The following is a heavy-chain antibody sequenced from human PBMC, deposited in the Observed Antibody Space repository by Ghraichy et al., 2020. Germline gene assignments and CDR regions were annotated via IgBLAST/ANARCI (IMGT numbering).Heavy chain of an antibody. Sequence: SETLSLTCAVYGGSFSGYYWSWIRQPPGKGLEWIGEINHSGSTNYNPSLKSRVTISVDTSKNQFYLKLSSVTAADTAVYYCARGVRGSAFDIWGQWTMVTVSS. CDR1: GGSFSGYY. CDR2: INHSGST. D-gene: IGHD2/OR15-2a*01. CDR3: ARGVRGSAFDI. J-gene: IGHJ3*02. V-gene: IGHV4-34*01.